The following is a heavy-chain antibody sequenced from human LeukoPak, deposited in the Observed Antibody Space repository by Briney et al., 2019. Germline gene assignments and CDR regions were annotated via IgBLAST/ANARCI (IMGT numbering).Heavy chain of an antibody. CDR3: ARWGYTSGYYYFDY. CDR1: GFTFSNHW. Sequence: GGSLRLSCAASGFTFSNHWMSWVRQAPGKGLEWVANIKQDGSVKYYVDSVKGRLTISRDNAKSSLYLQMNSLRPADTAVYYCARWGYTSGYYYFDYWGQGTLVTVSS. J-gene: IGHJ4*02. CDR2: IKQDGSVK. V-gene: IGHV3-7*01. D-gene: IGHD5-18*01.